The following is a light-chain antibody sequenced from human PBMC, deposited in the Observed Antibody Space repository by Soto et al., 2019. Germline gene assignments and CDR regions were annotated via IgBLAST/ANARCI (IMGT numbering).Light chain of an antibody. CDR3: QVWDSRSDHWV. Sequence: SYELTQPPSVSVAPGQTARIPCGGDNIGSKGVHWYQQRPGQAPILVVYDDSDRPSRIPERFSGSNSGNTATLTISRVDAGDEADYYCQVWDSRSDHWVFCGGTKLTVL. J-gene: IGLJ3*02. CDR1: NIGSKG. V-gene: IGLV3-21*02. CDR2: DDS.